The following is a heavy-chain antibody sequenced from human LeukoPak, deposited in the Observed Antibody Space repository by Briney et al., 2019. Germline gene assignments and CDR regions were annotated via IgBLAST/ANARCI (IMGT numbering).Heavy chain of an antibody. CDR1: GGTFSSYA. J-gene: IGHJ5*02. CDR3: ARDPRITIFGVVMGNWFDP. CDR2: IIPIFGTA. V-gene: IGHV1-69*13. Sequence: SVKVSCKASGGTFSSYAISWVRQAPGQGLEWMGGIIPIFGTANYAQKFQGRVTITADESTSTAYMELSRLRSDDTAVYYCARDPRITIFGVVMGNWFDPWGQGTLVTVSS. D-gene: IGHD3-3*01.